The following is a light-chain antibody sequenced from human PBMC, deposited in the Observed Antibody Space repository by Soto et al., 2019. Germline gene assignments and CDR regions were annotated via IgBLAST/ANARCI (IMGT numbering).Light chain of an antibody. CDR1: RIVLHSNGYNY. CDR3: QQYGSSPPT. Sequence: DIVMTQSPLSLPVTPGEPASISCSSIRIVLHSNGYNYLDWYLQKPGQSPQLLIYGASSRATGTPDRFSGSGSGTDFTLTINRLEPEDFALYYCQQYGSSPPTFGQGTKVDIK. CDR2: GAS. V-gene: IGKV2-28*01. J-gene: IGKJ1*01.